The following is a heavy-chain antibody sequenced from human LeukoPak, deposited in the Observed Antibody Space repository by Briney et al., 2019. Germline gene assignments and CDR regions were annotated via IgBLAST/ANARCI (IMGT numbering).Heavy chain of an antibody. CDR2: MYPGDSDT. V-gene: IGHV5-51*01. CDR1: GYTFTNYW. J-gene: IGHJ4*02. CDR3: AASTYGSGAYVGFDS. D-gene: IGHD3-10*01. Sequence: GESLKISCRAAGYTFTNYWIGWVRQMPGNGLEWMGIMYPGDSDTRYSPSFQGQVTLSADKSISTAYLQWSSLKASDTAMYYCAASTYGSGAYVGFDSWGQGTLVTVSS.